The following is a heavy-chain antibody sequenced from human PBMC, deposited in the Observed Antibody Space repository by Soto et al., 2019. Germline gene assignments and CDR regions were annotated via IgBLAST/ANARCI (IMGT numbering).Heavy chain of an antibody. D-gene: IGHD3-3*01. Sequence: GGSLRLSCAASGFTFSSYSMNWVRQAPGKGLEWVSSISSSSSYIYYADSVKGRFTISRDNAKNSLYLQMNSLRAEDTAVYYCARSGNLYDYWSGYLLDPFAPWSRGTLVTVSS. CDR1: GFTFSSYS. CDR3: ARSGNLYDYWSGYLLDPFAP. J-gene: IGHJ5*02. V-gene: IGHV3-21*01. CDR2: ISSSSSYI.